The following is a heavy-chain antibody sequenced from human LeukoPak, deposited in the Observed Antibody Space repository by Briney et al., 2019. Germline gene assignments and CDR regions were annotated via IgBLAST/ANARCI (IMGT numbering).Heavy chain of an antibody. Sequence: PSETLSLTCTVSGGSISSSSCYWGWIRQPPGKGLEWIGNIYYSGSTYYNPSLKSRVTISVDTSKNQFSLKLTSVTAADTAVYYCARLPAYCSTTSCSFDSWGQGTLVAVSS. CDR1: GGSISSSSCY. CDR3: ARLPAYCSTTSCSFDS. D-gene: IGHD2-2*01. V-gene: IGHV4-39*01. J-gene: IGHJ4*02. CDR2: IYYSGST.